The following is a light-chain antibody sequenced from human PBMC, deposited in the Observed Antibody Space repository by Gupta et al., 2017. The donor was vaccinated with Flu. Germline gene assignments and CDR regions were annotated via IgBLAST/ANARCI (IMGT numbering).Light chain of an antibody. CDR2: AAS. CDR1: QGVSNF. Sequence: DIQMTQSPSSLSASVGDRVTITCRASQGVSNFVNLYQQKPGKAPSLLIYAASSLQTGVPSRFSGSGSGTDFILTISVLQPEDFATYYCQQSYSTSFGQGTRLDIK. V-gene: IGKV1-39*01. CDR3: QQSYSTS. J-gene: IGKJ5*01.